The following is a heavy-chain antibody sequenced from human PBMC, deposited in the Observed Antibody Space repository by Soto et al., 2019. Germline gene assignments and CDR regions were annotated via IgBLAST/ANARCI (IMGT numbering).Heavy chain of an antibody. CDR1: GFTFSSYG. CDR3: ARASGSGQGDAFDI. CDR2: IWYDGSNK. D-gene: IGHD3-3*01. J-gene: IGHJ3*02. V-gene: IGHV3-33*01. Sequence: GESLKISCAASGFTFSSYGMHWVRQAPGKGLEWGAVIWYDGSNKYYADSVKGRFTISRDNSKNTLYLQMNSLRAEDTAVYYCARASGSGQGDAFDIWGQGTMVTVSS.